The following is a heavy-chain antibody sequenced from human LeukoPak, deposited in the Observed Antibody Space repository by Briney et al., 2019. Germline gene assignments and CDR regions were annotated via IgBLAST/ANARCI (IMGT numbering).Heavy chain of an antibody. Sequence: SETLSHACAVYGGSFSGYYWSWIRQPPGKGLEWIGEINHSGSTNYNPSLKSRVTISVDTSKNQFSLKLSSVTAADTAVYYCARSGSYYPFDYWGQGTLVTVSS. V-gene: IGHV4-34*01. CDR1: GGSFSGYY. CDR3: ARSGSYYPFDY. D-gene: IGHD1-26*01. CDR2: INHSGST. J-gene: IGHJ4*02.